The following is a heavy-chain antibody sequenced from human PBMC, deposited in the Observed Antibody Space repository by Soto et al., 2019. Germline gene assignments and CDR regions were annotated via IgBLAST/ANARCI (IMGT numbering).Heavy chain of an antibody. V-gene: IGHV3-23*01. CDR1: GFTFSSYA. CDR2: ISGSGGST. J-gene: IGHJ6*03. CDR3: AKGGLRYFDPPWYYYMDV. D-gene: IGHD3-9*01. Sequence: GGSLRLSCAASGFTFSSYAMSWVRQAPGKGLEWVSAISGSGGSTYYADSVKGRFTISRDNSKNTLYLQMNSLRAEDTAVYYCAKGGLRYFDPPWYYYMDVWGKGTTVTVSS.